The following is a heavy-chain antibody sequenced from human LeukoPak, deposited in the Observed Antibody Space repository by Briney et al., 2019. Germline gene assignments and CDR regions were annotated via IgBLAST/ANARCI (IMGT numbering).Heavy chain of an antibody. D-gene: IGHD2-21*01. CDR1: GYSFTSYW. CDR3: ARGVAARYLDS. V-gene: IGHV5-51*01. CDR2: IFPADSDT. Sequence: GESLKISCKGSGYSFTSYWIAWVRQMPGKGLQWMGIIFPADSDTRYSPSFQGQVTISADKSISTAYLQWSSLKASDSAMYYCARGVAARYLDSWGQGTLVTVSS. J-gene: IGHJ5*02.